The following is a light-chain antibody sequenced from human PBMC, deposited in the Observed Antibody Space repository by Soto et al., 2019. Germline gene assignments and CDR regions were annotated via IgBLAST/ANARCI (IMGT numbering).Light chain of an antibody. Sequence: EIVLTQSPATLSVSPGERATPFCRASQGISTLLAWYQQKPGQATRLIIYTASTRAAGIPARFSGSGSGTDFTLTISRLQYEDFAIYYCQQYYEWPITFGQGTRLEIK. CDR1: QGISTL. CDR2: TAS. CDR3: QQYYEWPIT. J-gene: IGKJ5*01. V-gene: IGKV3-15*01.